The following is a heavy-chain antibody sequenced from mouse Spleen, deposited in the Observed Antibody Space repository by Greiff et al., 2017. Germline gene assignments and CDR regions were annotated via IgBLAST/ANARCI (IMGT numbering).Heavy chain of an antibody. Sequence: QVQLQQSGAELVRPGASVKLSCKASGYTFTDYYINWVKQRPGQGLEWIARIYPGSGNTYYNEKFKGKATLTAEKSSSTAYMQLSSLTSEDSAVYFCAREQDYYGSSPWFAYWGQGTSVTVSS. CDR2: IYPGSGNT. CDR3: AREQDYYGSSPWFAY. D-gene: IGHD1-1*01. J-gene: IGHJ4*01. V-gene: IGHV1-76*01. CDR1: GYTFTDYY.